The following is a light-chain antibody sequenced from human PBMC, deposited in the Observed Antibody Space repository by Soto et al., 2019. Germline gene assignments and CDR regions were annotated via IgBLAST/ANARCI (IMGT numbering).Light chain of an antibody. J-gene: IGKJ5*01. CDR1: QSVSNNY. CDR3: QHYAGGSRIT. V-gene: IGKV3-20*01. Sequence: EIVLTQSPGILSLSPGERATLSCRASQSVSNNYLAWYQQKPGQAPRLLIYGASSRATGIPDRFSGSGSGTDFTLTISRLEPEDFALYYCQHYAGGSRITFGQGTRLEIK. CDR2: GAS.